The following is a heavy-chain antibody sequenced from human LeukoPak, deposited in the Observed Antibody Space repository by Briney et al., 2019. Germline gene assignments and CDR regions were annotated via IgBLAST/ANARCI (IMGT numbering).Heavy chain of an antibody. CDR1: GFTFGSYA. CDR3: ATPVAATFVDFDY. J-gene: IGHJ4*02. V-gene: IGHV3-23*01. Sequence: PGGSLGLSCAASGFTFGSYAMSWVRQAPGKGLEWVSAISESGSSTYYADSVKGRFTISRDDSKNTLYLQMNSLRAEDTAVYYCATPVAATFVDFDYWGQGTLVTVSS. CDR2: ISESGSST. D-gene: IGHD2-15*01.